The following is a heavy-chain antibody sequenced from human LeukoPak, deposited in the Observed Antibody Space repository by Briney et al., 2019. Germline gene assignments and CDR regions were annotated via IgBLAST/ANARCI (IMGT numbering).Heavy chain of an antibody. V-gene: IGHV1-2*02. D-gene: IGHD2-2*01. J-gene: IGHJ6*03. CDR3: ARVSVVPAAYYYYYMDV. CDR1: GYTFTGYY. Sequence: ASVKVSCKASGYTFTGYYMHWVRQAPGQGLEWMGWINPNSGSTNYAQKFQGRVTMTRDTSISTAYMELSRLRSDDTAVYYCARVSVVPAAYYYYYMDVWGKGTTVTVSS. CDR2: INPNSGST.